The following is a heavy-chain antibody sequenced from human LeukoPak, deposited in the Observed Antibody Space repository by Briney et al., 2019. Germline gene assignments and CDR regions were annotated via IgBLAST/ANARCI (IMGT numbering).Heavy chain of an antibody. V-gene: IGHV1-69*13. CDR3: ARSSLYISSTINDAFDI. D-gene: IGHD1-1*01. CDR2: IIPIFGTA. Sequence: GASVKVSCKASGGTFSSYAISWVRQAPGQGLEWMGGIIPIFGTANYAQKFQGRVTITADESTGTAYMELSSLRSEDTAVYYCARSSLYISSTINDAFDIWAKGQWSPSLQ. CDR1: GGTFSSYA. J-gene: IGHJ3*02.